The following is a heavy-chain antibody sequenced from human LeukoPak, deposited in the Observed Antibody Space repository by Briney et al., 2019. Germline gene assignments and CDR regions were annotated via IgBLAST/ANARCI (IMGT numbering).Heavy chain of an antibody. CDR3: ARGHCSSTSCPLPRRNYYYYGMDV. CDR1: GGSISSGGYY. D-gene: IGHD2-2*01. CDR2: IYYSGST. Sequence: PSQTLSLTCTVSGGSISSGGYYWSWIRQHPGKGLEWIGYIYYSGSTYYNPSLKSRVTISVDTSKNQFSLKLSSVTAADTAVYYCARGHCSSTSCPLPRRNYYYYGMDVWGQGTTVTVSS. J-gene: IGHJ6*02. V-gene: IGHV4-31*03.